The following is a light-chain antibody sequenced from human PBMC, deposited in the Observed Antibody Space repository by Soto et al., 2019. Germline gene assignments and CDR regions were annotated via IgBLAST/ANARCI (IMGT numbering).Light chain of an antibody. CDR1: QGISRY. Sequence: AIRMTQSPSSFSASTGDRVTITCRARQGISRYLAWYQQRPGKAPKLLIYAASTLESGVPSRFSGSRSGTDFTLTISCLQSEDFATYYCQQYYSTHCTFGQGTKLEI. CDR3: QQYYSTHCT. CDR2: AAS. V-gene: IGKV1-8*01. J-gene: IGKJ2*02.